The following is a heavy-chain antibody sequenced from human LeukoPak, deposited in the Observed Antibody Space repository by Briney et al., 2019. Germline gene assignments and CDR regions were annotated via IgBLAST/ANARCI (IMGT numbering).Heavy chain of an antibody. D-gene: IGHD3-16*01. CDR3: ARHTIDTTLGGVPDYFDA. J-gene: IGHJ5*02. CDR1: GVSISSGHYY. V-gene: IGHV4-39*07. Sequence: PSETLSLTCTVSGVSISSGHYYWAWIRQPSGRGLECIASGRYSGSTYYDPPSNGRVTLSVDTSKNQSSLRLSSVTAADTAIYYCARHTIDTTLGGVPDYFDAWGQGTPVTVSS. CDR2: GRYSGST.